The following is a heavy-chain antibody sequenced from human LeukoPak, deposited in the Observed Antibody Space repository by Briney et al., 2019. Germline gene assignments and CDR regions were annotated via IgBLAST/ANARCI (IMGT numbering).Heavy chain of an antibody. J-gene: IGHJ5*02. CDR3: ARDRGYGSGSHSNWFDP. D-gene: IGHD3-10*01. CDR1: GYTFTGYY. CDR2: ISAYNGNT. Sequence: ASVKVSCKASGYTFTGYYIHWVRQAPGQGLEWMGWISAYNGNTNYAQKLHGRVTMTTDTSTSTAYMELRSLRSDDTAVYYCARDRGYGSGSHSNWFDPWGQGTLVTVSS. V-gene: IGHV1-18*04.